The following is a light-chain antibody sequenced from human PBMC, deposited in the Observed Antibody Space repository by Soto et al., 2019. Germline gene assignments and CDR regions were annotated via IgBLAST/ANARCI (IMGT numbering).Light chain of an antibody. CDR2: DAS. Sequence: IPMTQSPSAVSASVGDRVTITCRASQYISTGLAWYQQKLGKAPNLLISDASRLQSGVPSRFSGSGSGTDFSLTISSLQPEDFATYFCHQANNFPVTFVPGNKVDI. CDR3: HQANNFPVT. V-gene: IGKV1-12*01. J-gene: IGKJ1*01. CDR1: QYISTG.